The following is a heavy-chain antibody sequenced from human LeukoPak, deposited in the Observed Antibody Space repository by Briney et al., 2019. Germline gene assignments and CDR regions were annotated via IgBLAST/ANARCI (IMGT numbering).Heavy chain of an antibody. J-gene: IGHJ4*02. CDR3: TTRRQDGC. Sequence: SETLSLTCTVSGGSISSHYWSWIRQPPGKGLEWIGYIYYSGTTNYNPSLKSRVTISVDTSKNQFSLKVSSVTAADTAVYYCTTRRQDGCWGQGTLVTVS. CDR2: IYYSGTT. D-gene: IGHD1-14*01. CDR1: GGSISSHY. V-gene: IGHV4-59*11.